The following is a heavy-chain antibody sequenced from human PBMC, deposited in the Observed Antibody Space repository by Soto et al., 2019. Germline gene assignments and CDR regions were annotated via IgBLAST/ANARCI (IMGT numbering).Heavy chain of an antibody. CDR3: ARDDVDTAMVTVPGAFDY. D-gene: IGHD5-18*01. Sequence: GGSLRLSCSASGFTFSSYAMHWVRQAPGKGLEWVAVISYDGSNKYYADSVKGRFTISRDNSKNTLYLQMNSLRAEDTAVYYCARDDVDTAMVTVPGAFDYWGQGTLVTVSS. CDR1: GFTFSSYA. CDR2: ISYDGSNK. J-gene: IGHJ4*02. V-gene: IGHV3-30-3*01.